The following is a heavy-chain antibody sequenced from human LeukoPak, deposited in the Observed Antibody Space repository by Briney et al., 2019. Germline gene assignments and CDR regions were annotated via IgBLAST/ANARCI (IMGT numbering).Heavy chain of an antibody. J-gene: IGHJ4*02. V-gene: IGHV4-39*01. CDR1: GGSISSSSYY. CDR2: IYYNGAT. CDR3: SIEGRGYSDDLGRKTDY. Sequence: SETLSLTCTVSGGSISSSSYYWGWIRQPPGKGLEWIGTIYYNGATQYNQSLKRLVTISIDTSNNQCSLKLGSVTAADTAGYYGSIEGRGYSDDLGRKTDYWGGGTLVSVSS. D-gene: IGHD5-18*01.